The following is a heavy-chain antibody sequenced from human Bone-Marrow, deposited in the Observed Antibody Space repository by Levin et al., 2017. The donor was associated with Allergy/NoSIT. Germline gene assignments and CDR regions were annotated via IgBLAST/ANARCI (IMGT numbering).Heavy chain of an antibody. CDR3: ARQEYYGSGSPYLDL. D-gene: IGHD3-10*01. V-gene: IGHV5-10-1*01. J-gene: IGHJ2*01. CDR2: IDPGDSYT. Sequence: GESLKISCKGSGYSFTNYWITWVRQMPGKGLEWMGRIDPGDSYTNYSPSFQGHVTISADKSISTAYLQWSSLKASDTAMYYCARQEYYGSGSPYLDLWGRGTLVTVSS. CDR1: GYSFTNYW.